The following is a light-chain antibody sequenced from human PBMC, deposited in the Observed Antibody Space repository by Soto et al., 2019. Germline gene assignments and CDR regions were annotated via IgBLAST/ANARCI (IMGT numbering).Light chain of an antibody. CDR1: QSVLYSSDNKNY. V-gene: IGKV4-1*01. J-gene: IGKJ2*02. CDR3: QQYHSAFPCP. Sequence: DIVMTQSPDSLTVSLGERATINCKSSQSVLYSSDNKNYLAWYQQKPGQPPKLLISWASTREVGGPDRFSGHGSWTDFTLNISRPQAGDVAIYYLQQYHSAFPCPFGQGTKLELK. CDR2: WAS.